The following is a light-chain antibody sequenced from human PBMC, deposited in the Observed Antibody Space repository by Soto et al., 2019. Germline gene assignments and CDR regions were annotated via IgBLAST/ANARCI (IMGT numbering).Light chain of an antibody. CDR1: QSVSSY. CDR3: QQYGSSGT. Sequence: ETVMTQSPATLSVSPGERATLSCRASQSVSSYLAWYQQKPGQAPRLLIYDASNRATGIPARFSGSGSGTDFTLTISRLEPEDFAVYYCQQYGSSGTFGQGTKVDIK. J-gene: IGKJ1*01. V-gene: IGKV3-20*01. CDR2: DAS.